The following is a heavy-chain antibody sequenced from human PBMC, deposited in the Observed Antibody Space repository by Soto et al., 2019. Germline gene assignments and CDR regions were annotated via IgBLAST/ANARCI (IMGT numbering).Heavy chain of an antibody. CDR3: ARPRARDYGDWGY. V-gene: IGHV4-39*01. CDR1: GGSISSSSYF. CDR2: IYYSGST. D-gene: IGHD4-17*01. Sequence: QLQLQESGPGLVKPSETLSLTCTVSGGSISSSSYFWGWIRQPPGKWLEWIGNIYYSGSTSYNPALKSRVTIAVDTSKHQFSLKLRSVTAADTAVYYCARPRARDYGDWGYWGQGTLVTVSS. J-gene: IGHJ4*02.